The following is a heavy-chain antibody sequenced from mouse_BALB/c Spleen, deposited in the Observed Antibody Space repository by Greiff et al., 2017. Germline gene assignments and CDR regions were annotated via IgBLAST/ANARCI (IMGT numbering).Heavy chain of an antibody. CDR3: ARGGYYGNWGY. Sequence: DVKLQESGPGLVKPSQSLSLTCTVTGYSITSDYAWNWIRQFPGNKLEWMGYISYSGSTSYNPSLKSRISITRDTSKNQFFLQLNSVTTEDTATYYCARGGYYGNWGYWGQGTTLTVSS. J-gene: IGHJ2*01. V-gene: IGHV3-2*02. D-gene: IGHD2-1*01. CDR2: ISYSGST. CDR1: GYSITSDYA.